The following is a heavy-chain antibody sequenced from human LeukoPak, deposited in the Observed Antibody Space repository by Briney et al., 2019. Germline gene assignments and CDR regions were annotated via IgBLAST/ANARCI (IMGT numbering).Heavy chain of an antibody. D-gene: IGHD6-19*01. CDR3: ARVGGSSGPDAFDI. CDR1: GGSISSYY. J-gene: IGHJ3*02. V-gene: IGHV4-59*01. CDR2: IYYSGST. Sequence: SETLSLTCTVSGGSISSYYWSWIRQPPGKGLEWIGYIYYSGSTNYNPSLKSRVTISVDTSKNQFSLKLSSVTAADTAVYYCARVGGSSGPDAFDIWGQGTMATVSS.